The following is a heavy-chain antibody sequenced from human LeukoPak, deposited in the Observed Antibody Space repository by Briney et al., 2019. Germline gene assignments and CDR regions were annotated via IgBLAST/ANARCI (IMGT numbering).Heavy chain of an antibody. D-gene: IGHD6-13*01. CDR1: GFTFSSYS. Sequence: GGSLRLSCAASGFTFSSYSMNWVRQAPGGGLEWVSSISSSSSYIYYADSVKGRFTISRDNAKNSLYLQMNSLRAEDTAVYYCASDGAAGSWFFDYWGQGTLVTVSS. CDR2: ISSSSSYI. CDR3: ASDGAAGSWFFDY. V-gene: IGHV3-21*01. J-gene: IGHJ4*02.